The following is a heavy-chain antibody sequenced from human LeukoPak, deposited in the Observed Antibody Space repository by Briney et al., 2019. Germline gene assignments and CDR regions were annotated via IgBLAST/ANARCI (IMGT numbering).Heavy chain of an antibody. Sequence: GGSLRLSCAASGFIFSSYAVHWVRQAPGKGLEWVAFISFDGSNKYYADSVKGRFTISRDNSKNTLYLQMNSLRAEDTAIYYCAKGGSLRYYAFDIWGQGTMVPVSS. CDR1: GFIFSSYA. V-gene: IGHV3-30-3*01. D-gene: IGHD1-14*01. CDR3: AKGGSLRYYAFDI. J-gene: IGHJ3*02. CDR2: ISFDGSNK.